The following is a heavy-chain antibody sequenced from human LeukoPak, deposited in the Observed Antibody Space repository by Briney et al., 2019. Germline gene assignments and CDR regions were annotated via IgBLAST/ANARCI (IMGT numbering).Heavy chain of an antibody. CDR3: ARGAPGYVSVAGYYFDY. Sequence: PSETLSLTCAVYGGSFSGYYWSWIRHPPGKGLELIGEINHSGSTNYNPSLKSRVTISVDTSKNQFSLKLSSVTAADTAVYYCARGAPGYVSVAGYYFDYWGQGTLVTVSS. CDR2: INHSGST. D-gene: IGHD6-19*01. J-gene: IGHJ4*02. V-gene: IGHV4-34*01. CDR1: GGSFSGYY.